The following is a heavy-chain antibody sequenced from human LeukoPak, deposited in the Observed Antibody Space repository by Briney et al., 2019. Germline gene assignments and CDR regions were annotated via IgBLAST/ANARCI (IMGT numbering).Heavy chain of an antibody. CDR2: ISGSGGST. CDR1: GFTFSSYA. V-gene: IGHV3-23*01. J-gene: IGHJ3*02. CDR3: AKDHGRRYYYGSGSHDAFDI. D-gene: IGHD3-10*01. Sequence: GGSLRLSCAASGFTFSSYAMSWVRQAPGKGLEWVSAISGSGGSTYYADSVKGRFTISRDNSKNTLYLQMNSLRAEDTAVYYCAKDHGRRYYYGSGSHDAFDIWGQGTMVTVSS.